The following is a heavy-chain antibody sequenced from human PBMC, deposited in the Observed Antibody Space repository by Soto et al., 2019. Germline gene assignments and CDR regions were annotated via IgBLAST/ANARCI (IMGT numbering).Heavy chain of an antibody. Sequence: PSETLSLTCSVSGGSISSGDYYWNWIHQPPGKGLEWIGHIYYSGSTYYNSSLKSRVAISLDTSKNQFSLKLNSVTPADTAVYYCARLIGNSWLDHWGQGTPVTVSS. CDR1: GGSISSGDYY. D-gene: IGHD2-8*01. J-gene: IGHJ5*02. CDR3: ARLIGNSWLDH. V-gene: IGHV4-30-4*01. CDR2: IYYSGST.